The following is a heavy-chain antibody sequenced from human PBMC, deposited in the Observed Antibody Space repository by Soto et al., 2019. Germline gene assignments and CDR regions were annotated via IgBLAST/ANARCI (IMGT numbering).Heavy chain of an antibody. J-gene: IGHJ6*02. CDR2: ISAYNGNT. CDR3: ARDMSSGSWSYPIYYYGMDV. Sequence: QVQLVQSGAEVKKPGASVKVSCKASGYTFTSYGISWVRQAPGQGLEWMGWISAYNGNTNYAQKLQGRVTMTTDTATSTAYMELRSLRSDDTAVYYCARDMSSGSWSYPIYYYGMDVWGQGTTVTVSS. CDR1: GYTFTSYG. D-gene: IGHD3-10*01. V-gene: IGHV1-18*01.